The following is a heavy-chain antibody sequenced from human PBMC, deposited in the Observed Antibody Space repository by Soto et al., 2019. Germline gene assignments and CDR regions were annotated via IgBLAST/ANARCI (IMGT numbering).Heavy chain of an antibody. CDR3: ARAYSSGWYYFDY. J-gene: IGHJ4*02. V-gene: IGHV4-61*01. CDR1: GGSVSSASNY. CDR2: IYYSWST. D-gene: IGHD6-19*01. Sequence: SETLSLTCTVSGGSVSSASNYWSWIRQPPGKGLEWIGYIYYSWSTNYNPSLRSRVTISVDTSKKQFSLKLSSVIDAETAVYYCARAYSSGWYYFDYWGQGTLVTVSS.